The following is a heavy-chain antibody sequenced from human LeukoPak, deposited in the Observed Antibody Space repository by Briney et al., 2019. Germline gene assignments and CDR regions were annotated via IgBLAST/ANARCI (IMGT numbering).Heavy chain of an antibody. Sequence: GASVTVSRKSSGYTFPRYGLSGVRPPRGQGVAWMGCISAYNGNTNYAQKLQGRVTMTTDTSTSTAYMELSSLRSEDTGVYYCAVEGGLPPAAFDVWGQRTMATASS. D-gene: IGHD5-12*01. V-gene: IGHV1-18*01. CDR1: GYTFPRYG. CDR2: ISAYNGNT. J-gene: IGHJ3*01. CDR3: AVEGGLPPAAFDV.